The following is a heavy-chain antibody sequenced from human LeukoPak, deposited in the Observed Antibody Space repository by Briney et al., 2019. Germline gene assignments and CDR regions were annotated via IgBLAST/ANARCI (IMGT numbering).Heavy chain of an antibody. CDR3: ARTPTYYGSATYLDY. CDR2: IYYSGNT. Sequence: SETLSLTCTVSGGSISSYYWSWVRQPPGKGLEWIGYIYYSGNTNYNPSLKSRVTISVDTSKKQFSLNLRSVTAADTAVYYCARTPTYYGSATYLDYWGQGTLVTVSS. CDR1: GGSISSYY. J-gene: IGHJ4*02. V-gene: IGHV4-59*01. D-gene: IGHD3-10*01.